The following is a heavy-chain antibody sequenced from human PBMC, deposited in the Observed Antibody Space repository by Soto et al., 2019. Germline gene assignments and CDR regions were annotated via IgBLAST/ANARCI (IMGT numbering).Heavy chain of an antibody. D-gene: IGHD2-2*01. Sequence: ASVKVSCKASGYTFTIYAVHWVRQAPGQRLEWMGWINAGNGNTRFSQNLQGRVTITRDTSARTVYMELSSLRSEDTAVYYCARGHLAVVPVASWFYYMDVWGKGTTVTVSS. CDR2: INAGNGNT. V-gene: IGHV1-3*01. J-gene: IGHJ6*03. CDR1: GYTFTIYA. CDR3: ARGHLAVVPVASWFYYMDV.